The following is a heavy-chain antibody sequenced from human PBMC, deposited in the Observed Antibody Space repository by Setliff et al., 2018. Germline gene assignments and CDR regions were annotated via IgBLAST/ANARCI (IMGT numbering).Heavy chain of an antibody. D-gene: IGHD2-8*02. CDR1: GYSSSSSYY. V-gene: IGHV4-38-2*02. CDR3: TVYNTGSSKDHY. Sequence: SETLSLTCTVSGYSSSSSYYWGWIRQPPGKGLEWIGNMYHSGSVYYNPSLKSRVTISVDTSKNQFSLKLSSVTAADTALYYCTVYNTGSSKDHYWGQGTPVTVSS. J-gene: IGHJ4*02. CDR2: MYHSGSV.